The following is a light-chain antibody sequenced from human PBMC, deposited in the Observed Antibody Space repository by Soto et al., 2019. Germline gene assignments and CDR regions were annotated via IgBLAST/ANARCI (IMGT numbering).Light chain of an antibody. CDR1: QSISTW. J-gene: IGKJ1*01. Sequence: IQMTQSPSTLSASVGDRVTITCRASQSISTWLAWYQQKPGKAPKLLIYDASSLQSGVPSRFSGSGSGTELTLTISSLQPDDFATYHCQQYYTYPVTFGQGTKVDIK. CDR2: DAS. V-gene: IGKV1-5*01. CDR3: QQYYTYPVT.